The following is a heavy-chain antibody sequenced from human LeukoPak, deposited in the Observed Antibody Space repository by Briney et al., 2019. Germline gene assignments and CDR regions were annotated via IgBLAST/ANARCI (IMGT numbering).Heavy chain of an antibody. CDR3: ARAQWLGYFDY. CDR2: IYSGGST. D-gene: IGHD6-19*01. CDR1: GFTVRSYY. Sequence: GGSLRLSCAASGFTVRSYYMRCVRQAPGKGLEWVSVIYSGGSTYYADSVKGRFTISRDNSKNTLYLQMSSLRAEDTAVYYCARAQWLGYFDYWGQGTLVTVSS. V-gene: IGHV3-53*01. J-gene: IGHJ4*02.